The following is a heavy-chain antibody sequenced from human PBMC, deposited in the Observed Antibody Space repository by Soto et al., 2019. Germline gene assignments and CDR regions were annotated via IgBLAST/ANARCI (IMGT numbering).Heavy chain of an antibody. Sequence: GPSVKVSCKAAGGTFSSYAISWVRQAPGQGLEWMGGIIPIFGTANYAQKFQGRVTITADESTSTAYMELSSLRSEDTAVYYCAKLPLDISEVVPAAMDWFDPWGQGTLVTVSS. V-gene: IGHV1-69*13. CDR3: AKLPLDISEVVPAAMDWFDP. CDR2: IIPIFGTA. CDR1: GGTFSSYA. D-gene: IGHD2-2*01. J-gene: IGHJ5*02.